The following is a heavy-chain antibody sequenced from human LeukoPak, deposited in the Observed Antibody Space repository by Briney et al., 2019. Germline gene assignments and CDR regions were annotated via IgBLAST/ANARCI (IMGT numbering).Heavy chain of an antibody. V-gene: IGHV4-59*01. CDR2: MYYTGST. J-gene: IGHJ4*02. CDR3: ASSHPLGSNNDYYTPFDY. D-gene: IGHD2-21*02. Sequence: PSETLSLTCTVSGGSLSNYYWSWIRQPPGKGLEWLGYMYYTGSTYYNPSLKSRVTISVDTSKNQFSLKLRSVTAADTAVYYCASSHPLGSNNDYYTPFDYWGQGTLVTVSA. CDR1: GGSLSNYY.